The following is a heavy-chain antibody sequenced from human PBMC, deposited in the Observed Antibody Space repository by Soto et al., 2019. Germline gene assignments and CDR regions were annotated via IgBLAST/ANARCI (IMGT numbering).Heavy chain of an antibody. CDR2: INHSGST. V-gene: IGHV4-34*01. CDR3: ARGNSSSSSGNYFDY. CDR1: GGSFSGYY. D-gene: IGHD6-6*01. J-gene: IGHJ4*02. Sequence: SETLSLTCAVYGGSFSGYYWSWIRQPPGKGLEWIGEINHSGSTNYNPSLKSRVTISVDTSKNQFSLKLSSVTAADTAVYYCARGNSSSSSGNYFDYWGQGTLVTVSS.